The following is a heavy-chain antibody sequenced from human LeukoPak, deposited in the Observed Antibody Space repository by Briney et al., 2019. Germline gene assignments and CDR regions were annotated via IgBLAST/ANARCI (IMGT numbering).Heavy chain of an antibody. V-gene: IGHV4-61*02. CDR2: IYTSGST. J-gene: IGHJ6*03. Sequence: SETLSLTCTVSGGSISSGSYYWSWIRQPAGKGLEWIGRIYTSGSTNYNPSLKSRVTISVDTSKNQFSLRLSSVTAADTAVYYCARADYYYYMDVWGKGTTVTVSS. CDR3: ARADYYYYMDV. CDR1: GGSISSGSYY.